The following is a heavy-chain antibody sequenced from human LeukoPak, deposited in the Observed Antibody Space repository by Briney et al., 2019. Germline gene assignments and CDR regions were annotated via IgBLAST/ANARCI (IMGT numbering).Heavy chain of an antibody. D-gene: IGHD6-13*01. CDR3: ARKVVAAATFLLDP. Sequence: GGSLRLSCAASGFTFSSYAMSWVRQAPGKGLEWVSAVSGSGGSTYYADSVKGRFTISRDNSKNTLYLQMNSLRAEDTAVYYCARKVVAAATFLLDPWGQGTLVTVSS. CDR1: GFTFSSYA. V-gene: IGHV3-23*01. J-gene: IGHJ5*02. CDR2: VSGSGGST.